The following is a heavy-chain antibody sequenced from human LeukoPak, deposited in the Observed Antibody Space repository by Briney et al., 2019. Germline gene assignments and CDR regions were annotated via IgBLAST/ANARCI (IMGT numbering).Heavy chain of an antibody. V-gene: IGHV1-46*01. CDR1: GYTFTSYY. CDR3: ARDGPIYYDSSGYYYN. J-gene: IGHJ4*02. Sequence: ASVKVSSKASGYTFTSYYMHWVRQAPGQGLEWMGIINPSGGSTSYAQKFQGRVTMTRDTSISTAYMELSRLRSDDTAVYYCARDGPIYYDSSGYYYNWGQGTLVTVSS. D-gene: IGHD3-22*01. CDR2: INPSGGST.